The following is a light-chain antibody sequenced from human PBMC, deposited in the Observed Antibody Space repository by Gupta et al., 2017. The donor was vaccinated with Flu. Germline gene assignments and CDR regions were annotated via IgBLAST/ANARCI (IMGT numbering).Light chain of an antibody. CDR1: SSNIGSSY. Sequence: QSVLTQPPSTSGPPGQRVTISCSGSSSNIGSSYVYWYQQLPRTPPKLLIYKDDQQPSGVPDRFSGSKSGSSASLAISGLRSDDEADYYCSTWDDSLRGPVFGGGTKLTVL. V-gene: IGLV1-47*01. CDR3: STWDDSLRGPV. CDR2: KDD. J-gene: IGLJ3*02.